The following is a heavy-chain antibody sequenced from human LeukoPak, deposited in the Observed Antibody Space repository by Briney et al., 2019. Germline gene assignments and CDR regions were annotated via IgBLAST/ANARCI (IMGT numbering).Heavy chain of an antibody. V-gene: IGHV3-7*01. D-gene: IGHD3-22*01. CDR2: IKQDGSEK. CDR3: ARDGDTSGYTD. Sequence: GGSLRPSCEASGFTFSLYWMSWVRQAPGKGLEWVANIKQDGSEKYYVDSVKGRFTISRDNAKNSLYLQMNSLRADDTAVYYCARDGDTSGYTDWGQGTLVTVSS. CDR1: GFTFSLYW. J-gene: IGHJ4*02.